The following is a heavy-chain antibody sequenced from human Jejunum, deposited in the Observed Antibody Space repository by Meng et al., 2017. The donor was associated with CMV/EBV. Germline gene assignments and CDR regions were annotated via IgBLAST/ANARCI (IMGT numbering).Heavy chain of an antibody. CDR2: IKQDGREK. Sequence: FTFRGYWMSWVRQAPGKGLEWVANIKQDGREKYYVDSVKGRFTISRDNAKNSLYLQMNSLRAEDTAVYYCTRNLGAAFWSGYAFDFWGQGTLVTVSS. J-gene: IGHJ4*02. CDR1: FTFRGYW. CDR3: TRNLGAAFWSGYAFDF. D-gene: IGHD3-3*01. V-gene: IGHV3-7*01.